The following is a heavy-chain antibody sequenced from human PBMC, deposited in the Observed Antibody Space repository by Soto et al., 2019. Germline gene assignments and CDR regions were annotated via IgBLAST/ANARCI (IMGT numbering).Heavy chain of an antibody. V-gene: IGHV3-23*01. J-gene: IGHJ4*02. CDR1: GFTFSSYA. D-gene: IGHD6-19*01. CDR3: AKLFYSSGWKINRWADY. CDR2: ISGSGGST. Sequence: GGSLRLSCAASGFTFSSYAMSWVRQAPGKGLEWVSAISGSGGSTYYADSVKGRFTISRDNSKNTLYLQMNSLRAEDTAVYYCAKLFYSSGWKINRWADYWGQGTLVTVSS.